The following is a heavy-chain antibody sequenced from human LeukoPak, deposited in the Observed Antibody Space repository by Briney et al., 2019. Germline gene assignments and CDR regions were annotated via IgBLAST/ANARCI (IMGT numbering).Heavy chain of an antibody. V-gene: IGHV4-59*08. CDR3: ARHVVGRSSWPL. CDR2: IYYSGST. J-gene: IGHJ4*02. CDR1: GGSISSYY. D-gene: IGHD6-13*01. Sequence: KPSETLSLTRTVSGGSISSYYWSWIRQPPGKGLEWIGYIYYSGSTNYNPSLKSRVTISVDTSKNQFSLKLSSVTAADTAVYYCARHVVGRSSWPLWGQGTLVTVSS.